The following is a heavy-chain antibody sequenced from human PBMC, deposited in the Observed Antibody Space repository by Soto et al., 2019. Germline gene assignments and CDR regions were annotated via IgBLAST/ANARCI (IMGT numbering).Heavy chain of an antibody. CDR1: GLSLTTSGVG. Sequence: SGPTLVNPTQTLTLTCTFSGLSLTTSGVGVAWIRQPPGKALEWLALIYWDDYKRYSPSLKSRVTITKDTSKNQVVVTMTNMDPVDTATYYCASISAAGRLGYSSAWFLNYWGQGTLVTVSS. D-gene: IGHD6-19*01. J-gene: IGHJ4*02. V-gene: IGHV2-5*02. CDR3: ASISAAGRLGYSSAWFLNY. CDR2: IYWDDYK.